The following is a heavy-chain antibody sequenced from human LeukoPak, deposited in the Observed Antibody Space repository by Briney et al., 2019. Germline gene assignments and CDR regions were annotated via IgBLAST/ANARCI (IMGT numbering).Heavy chain of an antibody. Sequence: PGGSLRLSCVASGFSFSSSGMHWVRQAPGKGLEWVAVISYDGSNKYYADSVKGRFTISRDNSKNTLYLQMNSLRAEDTAVYYCAKDTPYDYVWGSYRAIDYWGQGTLVTVSS. V-gene: IGHV3-30*18. CDR3: AKDTPYDYVWGSYRAIDY. D-gene: IGHD3-16*02. CDR2: ISYDGSNK. CDR1: GFSFSSSG. J-gene: IGHJ4*02.